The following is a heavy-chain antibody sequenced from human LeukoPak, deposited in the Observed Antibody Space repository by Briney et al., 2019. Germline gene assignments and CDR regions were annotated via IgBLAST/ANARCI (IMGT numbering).Heavy chain of an antibody. CDR1: GFSFSSYG. J-gene: IGHJ3*02. V-gene: IGHV3-30*02. CDR2: IRSDGSNK. D-gene: IGHD3-22*01. CDR3: AKGEDMIAAFGAFDI. Sequence: PGGSLRLSCAGSGFSFSSYGMHWVRQAPGKGLEWMAFIRSDGSNKYYADSVKGRFTISRDNSKNTLYVQMNSLRAEDTAVYFCAKGEDMIAAFGAFDIWGQGTMVTVSS.